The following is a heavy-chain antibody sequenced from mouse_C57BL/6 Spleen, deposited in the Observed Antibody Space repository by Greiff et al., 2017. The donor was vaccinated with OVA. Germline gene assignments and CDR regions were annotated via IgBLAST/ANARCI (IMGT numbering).Heavy chain of an antibody. Sequence: VQLQESGAELVRPGASVTLSCKASGYTFTDYEMHWVKQTPVHGLEWIGAIDPETGGTAYNQKFKGKAILTADKSSSTAYMELRSLTSEDSAVYYCTREEDYDGFAYWGQGTLVTVSA. D-gene: IGHD2-4*01. CDR3: TREEDYDGFAY. V-gene: IGHV1-15*01. J-gene: IGHJ3*01. CDR2: IDPETGGT. CDR1: GYTFTDYE.